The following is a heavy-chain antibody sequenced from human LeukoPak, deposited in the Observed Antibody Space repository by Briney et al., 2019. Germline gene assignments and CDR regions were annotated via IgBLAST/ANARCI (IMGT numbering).Heavy chain of an antibody. V-gene: IGHV4-34*01. Sequence: SETLSLTCAVYGGSFSGYYWSWIRQPPGKGLEWIGSMYYSGSTYYNPSLKSRVTISADTSKNQFSLNLSSVTAADTAVYYCASRKLGNDYWGQGTLVTVSS. CDR1: GGSFSGYY. CDR3: ASRKLGNDY. D-gene: IGHD7-27*01. CDR2: MYYSGST. J-gene: IGHJ4*02.